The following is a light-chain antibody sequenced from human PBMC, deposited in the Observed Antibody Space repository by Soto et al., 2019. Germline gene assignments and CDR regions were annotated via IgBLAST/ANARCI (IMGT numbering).Light chain of an antibody. Sequence: EVVLTQSPGTLSLSPGERATLSCRASQSLVSSYLAWYQQKPGQAPRLLIYAASRRATGTPDRFSGSGSGTDFILTISSLEPEDFAVYYCQQRSNWPPITFGQGTRLEIK. CDR1: QSLVSSY. CDR2: AAS. CDR3: QQRSNWPPIT. J-gene: IGKJ5*01. V-gene: IGKV3D-20*02.